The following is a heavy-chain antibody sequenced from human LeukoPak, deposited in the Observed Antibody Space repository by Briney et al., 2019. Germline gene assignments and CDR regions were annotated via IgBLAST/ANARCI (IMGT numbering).Heavy chain of an antibody. V-gene: IGHV1-69*04. CDR1: GYTFIRYG. CDR3: AGNSGSYGTHLSY. D-gene: IGHD1-26*01. J-gene: IGHJ4*02. Sequence: ASVKVSCKASGYTFIRYGISWVRQAPGQGLEWMGRIIPILGIANYAQKFQGRVTITADKSTSTAYMELSSLRSEDTAVYYCAGNSGSYGTHLSYWGQGTLVTVSS. CDR2: IIPILGIA.